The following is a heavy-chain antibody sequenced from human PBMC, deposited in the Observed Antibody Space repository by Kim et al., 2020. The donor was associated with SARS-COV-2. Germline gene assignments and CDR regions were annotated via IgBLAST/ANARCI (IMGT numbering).Heavy chain of an antibody. D-gene: IGHD2-21*02. CDR2: INAGNGNT. V-gene: IGHV1-3*01. CDR1: GYTFTSYA. J-gene: IGHJ6*02. CDR3: ARPQAVTSNLGGMDV. Sequence: ASVKVSCKASGYTFTSYAMHWVRQAPGQRLEWMGWINAGNGNTKYSQKFQGRVTITRDTSASTAYMELSSLRSEDTAVYYCARPQAVTSNLGGMDVWGQGSTVTVFS.